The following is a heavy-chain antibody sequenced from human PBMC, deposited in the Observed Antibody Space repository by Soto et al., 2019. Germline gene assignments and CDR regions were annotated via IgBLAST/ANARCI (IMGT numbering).Heavy chain of an antibody. CDR1: GFTFSSYA. Sequence: GGSLRLSCAASGFTFSSYAMSWVRQAPGKGLEWVSAISGSGGTTYYADSVKGRFTISRDNSKNTLYLQMNSLRAEDTAVYYCATLEWELPLDYWGQGTLVTVSS. V-gene: IGHV3-23*01. D-gene: IGHD1-26*01. CDR3: ATLEWELPLDY. J-gene: IGHJ4*02. CDR2: ISGSGGTT.